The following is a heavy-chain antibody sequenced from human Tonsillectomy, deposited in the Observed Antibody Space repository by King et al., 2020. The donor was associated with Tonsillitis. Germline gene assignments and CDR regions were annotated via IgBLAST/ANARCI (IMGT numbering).Heavy chain of an antibody. CDR1: GYNFTSYW. V-gene: IGHV5-51*01. D-gene: IGHD4-11*01. J-gene: IGHJ3*02. Sequence: QLVQSGAEVKKPGESLKISCKGSGYNFTSYWIGWVRQMPGKCLVWMGIIYPGDSDIRYSPSFQVQVTNSADKSISTAYLQWGSLKASDTAMYYCARRGLQHAFDMWGQGTMVTVSS. CDR2: IYPGDSDI. CDR3: ARRGLQHAFDM.